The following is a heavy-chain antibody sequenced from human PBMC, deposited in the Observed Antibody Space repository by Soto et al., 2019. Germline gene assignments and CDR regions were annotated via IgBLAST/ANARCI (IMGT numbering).Heavy chain of an antibody. V-gene: IGHV3-73*01. CDR3: TKFSGPSSAPAA. J-gene: IGHJ1*01. D-gene: IGHD1-26*01. CDR2: IGNRGENFAT. Sequence: PGGSLRLSCAGSGFTFSASAMHWLRQSSGKGLEWVGRIGNRGENFATTYAASVKGRFFISLDESKNIAHLQMNSLKTEDTAMYYCTKFSGPSSAPAAWGQGTLVTVSS. CDR1: GFTFSASA.